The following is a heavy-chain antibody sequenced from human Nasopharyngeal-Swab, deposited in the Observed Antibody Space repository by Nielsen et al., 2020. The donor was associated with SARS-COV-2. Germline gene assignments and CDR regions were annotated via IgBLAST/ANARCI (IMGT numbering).Heavy chain of an antibody. CDR3: ARHSGYDIDY. CDR2: IYYSGST. D-gene: IGHD3-22*01. J-gene: IGHJ4*02. V-gene: IGHV4-59*01. CDR1: GGSISGYY. Sequence: SETLSLTCTVSGGSISGYYWSWIRQPPGKGLEWIGYIYYSGSTNYNPSLKSRVTISVDTSKNQFSLKLSSVTAADTAVYYCARHSGYDIDYWGQGTLVTVSS.